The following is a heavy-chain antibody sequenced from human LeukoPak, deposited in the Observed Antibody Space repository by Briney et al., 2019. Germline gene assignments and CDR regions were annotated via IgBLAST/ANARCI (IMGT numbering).Heavy chain of an antibody. CDR2: ISYEGSNK. V-gene: IGHV3-30*18. Sequence: GSRRLSWVASGFALSSYGMDWVRQAAGGGMEWVAVISYEGSNKSSADAVKGRFTISRDKSTNTQYLPRNSLRAEGTAVYYCAKALSASSSWSEYYYYVKDVWGQGTTVTVSS. D-gene: IGHD6-13*01. CDR1: GFALSSYG. CDR3: AKALSASSSWSEYYYYVKDV. J-gene: IGHJ6*02.